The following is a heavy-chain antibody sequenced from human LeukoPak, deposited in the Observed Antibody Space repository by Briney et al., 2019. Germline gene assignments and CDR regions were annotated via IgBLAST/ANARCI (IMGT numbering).Heavy chain of an antibody. Sequence: SETLSLTCTVSGGSISSSSYYWGWIRQPPGKGLGWIGSIYYSGSTYYNPSLKSRVTISADMSKNQFSLKLSSVTAADTAVYYCAREGNWNDIHWGQGTLVTVSS. CDR1: GGSISSSSYY. CDR3: AREGNWNDIH. J-gene: IGHJ4*02. D-gene: IGHD1-1*01. V-gene: IGHV4-39*07. CDR2: IYYSGST.